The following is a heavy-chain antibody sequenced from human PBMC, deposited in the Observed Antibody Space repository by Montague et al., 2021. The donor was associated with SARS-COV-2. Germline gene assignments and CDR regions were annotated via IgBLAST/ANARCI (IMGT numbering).Heavy chain of an antibody. V-gene: IGHV4-59*13. J-gene: IGHJ4*02. CDR3: ARTTELQPFDF. D-gene: IGHD1-26*01. CDR1: GVSISGYY. Sequence: SETLSLTCTVSGVSISGYYWSWIRRPPGRGLEWIGYVYYGGPTNYNPSLKSRVSISVDTSKKYFSLRLRSVTTADTAVYYCARTTELQPFDFWGQGTLVTVSS. CDR2: VYYGGPT.